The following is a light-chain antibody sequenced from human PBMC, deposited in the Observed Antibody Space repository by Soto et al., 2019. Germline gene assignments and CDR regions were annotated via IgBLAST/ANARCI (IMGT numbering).Light chain of an antibody. Sequence: QSVLTQPPSASSTPGQTVTISCSGSTSNIGTFYVYWYQHLPGTAPKLLIYLGDQRASGVSDRFSGSKSGTSASLAINGFRSDDEADYYCAAWDDNLNAYVFGSGTKVTVL. CDR1: TSNIGTFY. J-gene: IGLJ1*01. CDR3: AAWDDNLNAYV. V-gene: IGLV1-47*02. CDR2: LGD.